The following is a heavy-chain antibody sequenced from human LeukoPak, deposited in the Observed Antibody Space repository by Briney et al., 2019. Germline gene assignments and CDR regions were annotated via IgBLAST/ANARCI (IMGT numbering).Heavy chain of an antibody. D-gene: IGHD1-1*01. Sequence: PGGSLRLSCAASGFSFSNFWMHWVRQAPGMGLVWVSQINPDGTAALYADSVKGRFTISRDNAKNTLYLQINTLRADDTAVYYCAKGSNFAFDNWGQGILVTVSS. CDR1: GFSFSNFW. CDR2: INPDGTAA. J-gene: IGHJ4*02. V-gene: IGHV3-74*01. CDR3: AKGSNFAFDN.